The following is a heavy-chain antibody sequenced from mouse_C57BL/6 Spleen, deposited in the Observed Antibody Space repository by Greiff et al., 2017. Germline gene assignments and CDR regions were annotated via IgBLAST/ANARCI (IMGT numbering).Heavy chain of an antibody. D-gene: IGHD2-5*01. J-gene: IGHJ4*01. V-gene: IGHV14-1*01. CDR3: TLYSKDYYARDY. CDR2: IDPEDGDT. CDR1: GFNIKDYY. Sequence: VQLQQSGAELVRPGASVKLSCTASGFNIKDYYMHWVKQRPEQGLEWIGRIDPEDGDTEYAPKFQGKATMTADTSSNTAYLQLSSLTSEDTAVYYCTLYSKDYYARDYWGQGTSVTVSS.